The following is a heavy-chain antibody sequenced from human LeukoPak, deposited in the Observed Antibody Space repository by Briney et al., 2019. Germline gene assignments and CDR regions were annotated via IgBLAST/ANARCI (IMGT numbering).Heavy chain of an antibody. CDR1: GYTFTSYG. CDR2: ISAYNGNT. J-gene: IGHJ6*02. D-gene: IGHD2-15*01. V-gene: IGHV1-18*01. CDR3: ARDGTQPIYCSGGSCYSPGGDYYYYGMDV. Sequence: ASVKVSCKASGYTFTSYGISWVRQAPGQGLEWMGWISAYNGNTNYAQKLQGRVTMTTDTSTSTAYMELRSLRSDDTAVYYCARDGTQPIYCSGGSCYSPGGDYYYYGMDVWGQGTTVTVSS.